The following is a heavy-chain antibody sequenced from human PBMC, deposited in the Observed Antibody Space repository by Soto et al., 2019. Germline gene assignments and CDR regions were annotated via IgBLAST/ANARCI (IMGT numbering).Heavy chain of an antibody. V-gene: IGHV1-18*04. CDR3: ARDKYTSVPNWFDP. J-gene: IGHJ5*02. D-gene: IGHD6-25*01. CDR1: GYTFTGYY. Sequence: GASVKVSCKASGYTFTGYYMHWVRQAPGQGLEWMGWISAYNGNTNYAQKLQGRVTMTTDTSTSTAYMELRSLRSDDTAVYYCARDKYTSVPNWFDPWGQGTLVTVSS. CDR2: ISAYNGNT.